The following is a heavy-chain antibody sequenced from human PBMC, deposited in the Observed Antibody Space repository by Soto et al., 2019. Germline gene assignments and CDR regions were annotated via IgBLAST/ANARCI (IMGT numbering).Heavy chain of an antibody. J-gene: IGHJ4*02. Sequence: QVQLQESGPGLVKPSQTLSLTCTVSGGSISSGDYYWSWIRQPPGKGLEWIGYIYYSGSTYYNPSLKSRVTISVDTSKNQFSLKLSSVTAADTAVHYCARSREYCSDGSCYSPSYYFDYWGQGTLVTVSS. CDR2: IYYSGST. CDR3: ARSREYCSDGSCYSPSYYFDY. D-gene: IGHD2-15*01. CDR1: GGSISSGDYY. V-gene: IGHV4-30-4*01.